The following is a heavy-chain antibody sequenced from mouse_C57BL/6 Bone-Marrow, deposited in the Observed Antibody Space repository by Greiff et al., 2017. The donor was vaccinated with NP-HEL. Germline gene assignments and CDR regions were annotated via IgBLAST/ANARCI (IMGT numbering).Heavy chain of an antibody. CDR1: GYTFTDYY. Sequence: VQLQQSGPELVKPGASVKISCKASGYTFTDYYMNWVKQSHGKSLEWIGDINPNNGGTSYNQKFKGKATLTVDKSSSTAYMELRSLTSEDSAVYYCARRGIISFAYWGQGTLVTVSA. J-gene: IGHJ3*01. CDR2: INPNNGGT. V-gene: IGHV1-26*01. CDR3: ARRGIISFAY.